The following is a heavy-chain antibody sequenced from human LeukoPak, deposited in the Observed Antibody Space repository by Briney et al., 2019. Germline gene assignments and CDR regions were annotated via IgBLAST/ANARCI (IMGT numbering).Heavy chain of an antibody. D-gene: IGHD1-1*01. CDR1: GFTFSSYS. V-gene: IGHV3-21*01. J-gene: IGHJ4*02. CDR2: ISSSSSYI. CDR3: ASIGQLERPGY. Sequence: GGSLRLSCAASGFTFSSYSMNWVRQAPGKGLEWVSSISSSSSYIYYADSVKGRFTISRDNAKNSPYLQMNSLRAEDTAVYYCASIGQLERPGYWGQGTLVTVSS.